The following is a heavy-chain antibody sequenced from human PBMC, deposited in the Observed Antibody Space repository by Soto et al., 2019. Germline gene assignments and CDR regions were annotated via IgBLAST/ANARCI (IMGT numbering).Heavy chain of an antibody. J-gene: IGHJ4*02. D-gene: IGHD3-10*01. CDR1: GFTFSSYA. CDR2: ISYDGSNK. Sequence: PVGSLRLSCAASGFTFSSYAMHWVRQAPGKGLEWVAVISYDGSNKYYADSVKGRFTISRDNSKNTLYLQMNSLRAEDTAVYYCARDWYYYGSGSYHTGYWGQGTLVTVSS. V-gene: IGHV3-30-3*01. CDR3: ARDWYYYGSGSYHTGY.